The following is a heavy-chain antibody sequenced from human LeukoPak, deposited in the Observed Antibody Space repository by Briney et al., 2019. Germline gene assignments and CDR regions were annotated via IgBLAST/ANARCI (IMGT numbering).Heavy chain of an antibody. V-gene: IGHV4-59*01. Sequence: PSETLSLTCTVSGGSISSYYWSWIRQPPGKGLEWIGYIYYSGSTNYNPSLKSRVTISVDTSKNQFSLKLSSVTAADTAVYYCARMYSAAAGMYYYYYYMDVWGKGTTVTISS. D-gene: IGHD6-13*01. CDR1: GGSISSYY. CDR2: IYYSGST. CDR3: ARMYSAAAGMYYYYYYMDV. J-gene: IGHJ6*03.